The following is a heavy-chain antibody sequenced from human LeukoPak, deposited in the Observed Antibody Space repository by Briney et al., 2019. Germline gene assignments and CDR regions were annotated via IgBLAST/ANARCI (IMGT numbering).Heavy chain of an antibody. CDR1: GGSISSGSYS. V-gene: IGHV4-61*02. D-gene: IGHD2-2*01. CDR3: ARVRAGHRSPTPYYYYYMDV. Sequence: PSETLSLTCTVSGGSISSGSYSWSWIRQPAGKGLEWIGRIYTSGSTNYNPSLKSRVTISVDTSKKQFSLNLTSVTAADTAVYYCARVRAGHRSPTPYYYYYMDVWGKGTTVTISS. J-gene: IGHJ6*03. CDR2: IYTSGST.